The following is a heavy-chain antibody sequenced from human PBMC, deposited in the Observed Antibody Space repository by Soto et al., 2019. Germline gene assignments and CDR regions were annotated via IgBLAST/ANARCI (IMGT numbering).Heavy chain of an antibody. V-gene: IGHV1-69*01. J-gene: IGHJ4*02. D-gene: IGHD6-13*01. CDR1: EGTFNSYA. Sequence: QAQVVQSGAEVRKPGSSVKLSCKASEGTFNSYAIAWVRQAPGQGLEWMGGIIPYYKTLNYAQKFQDRVTITADDSTNTVYMDLSSLRSDDTAVYFCASGPSRWYPYFFDSWAQGTLVTVSS. CDR2: IIPYYKTL. CDR3: ASGPSRWYPYFFDS.